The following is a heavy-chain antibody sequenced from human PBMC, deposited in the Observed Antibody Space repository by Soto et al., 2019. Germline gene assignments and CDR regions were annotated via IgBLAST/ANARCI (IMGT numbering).Heavy chain of an antibody. Sequence: SETLSLTCTVSGGSISSSSYYWGWIRQPPGKGLEWIGSIYYSGSTYYNPSLKSRVTISVDTSKNQFSLKLSSVTAADTAVYYCARPHGSGSYYPFDYWGQGTLVTVSS. J-gene: IGHJ4*02. D-gene: IGHD3-10*01. CDR2: IYYSGST. V-gene: IGHV4-39*01. CDR3: ARPHGSGSYYPFDY. CDR1: GGSISSSSYY.